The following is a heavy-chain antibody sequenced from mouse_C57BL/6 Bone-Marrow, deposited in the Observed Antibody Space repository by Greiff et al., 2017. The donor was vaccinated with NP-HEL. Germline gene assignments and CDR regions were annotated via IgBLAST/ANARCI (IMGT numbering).Heavy chain of an antibody. V-gene: IGHV5-6*01. Sequence: VQLKESGGDLVKPGGSLKLSCAASGFTFSSYGMSWVRQTPDKRLEWVATISSGGSYTYYPDSVKGRFTISRDNAKNTLYLKMSSLKSEDTAMYYCASPYDYDVAWFAYWGQGTLVTVSA. CDR2: ISSGGSYT. J-gene: IGHJ3*01. D-gene: IGHD2-4*01. CDR3: ASPYDYDVAWFAY. CDR1: GFTFSSYG.